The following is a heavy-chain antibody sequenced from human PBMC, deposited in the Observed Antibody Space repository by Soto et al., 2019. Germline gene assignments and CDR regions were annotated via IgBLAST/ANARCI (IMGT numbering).Heavy chain of an antibody. CDR1: GVTFSGSA. J-gene: IGHJ6*02. Sequence: XGSLRLSCAAAGVTFSGSAMHWVRQASGRGLEWVGRIRSKANSYATAYAASVKGRFTISRDDSKNTAYLQMNSLKTEDTAVYYCTSYGSETRDYYYYYGMDVWGQGTTVTVSS. CDR3: TSYGSETRDYYYYYGMDV. V-gene: IGHV3-73*01. D-gene: IGHD3-10*01. CDR2: IRSKANSYAT.